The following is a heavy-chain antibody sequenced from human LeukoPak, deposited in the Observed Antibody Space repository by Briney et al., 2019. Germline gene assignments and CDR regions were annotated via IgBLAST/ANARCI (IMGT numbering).Heavy chain of an antibody. D-gene: IGHD2-15*01. V-gene: IGHV1-2*05. CDR3: AIAGGGSDAFDI. J-gene: IGHJ3*02. CDR1: GYTFTAYY. Sequence: ASVKVSCKASGYTFTAYYIHWVRQAPGQGLEWMGRINPNSCRTSYAQKFQGRVTMTRDTSISTAYMELSRLRSDDTVVYYCAIAGGGSDAFDIWGQGTMVTVST. CDR2: INPNSCRT.